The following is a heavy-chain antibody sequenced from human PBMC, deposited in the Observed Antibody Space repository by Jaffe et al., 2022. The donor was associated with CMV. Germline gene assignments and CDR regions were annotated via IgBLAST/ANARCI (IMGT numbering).Heavy chain of an antibody. V-gene: IGHV3-11*01. CDR1: GFTFSDYY. CDR3: AREGTYYYDSSGYSHGNYYYYGMDV. D-gene: IGHD3-22*01. Sequence: QVQLVESGGGLVKPGGSLRLSCAASGFTFSDYYMSWIRQAPGKGLEWVSYISSSGSTIYYADSVKGRFTISRDNAKNSLYLQMNSLRAEDTAVYYCAREGTYYYDSSGYSHGNYYYYGMDVWGQGTTVTVSS. J-gene: IGHJ6*02. CDR2: ISSSGSTI.